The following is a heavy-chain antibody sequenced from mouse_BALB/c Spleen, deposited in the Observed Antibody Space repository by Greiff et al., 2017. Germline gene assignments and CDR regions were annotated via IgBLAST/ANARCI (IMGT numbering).Heavy chain of an antibody. CDR1: GYTFTDYA. Sequence: QVQLQQSGPELVRPGVSVKISCKGSGYTFTDYAMHWVKQSHAKSLEWIGVISTYYGNTNYNQKFKGKAKMTVDKSSSTAYMELARLTSEDSAIYYCARGTTVRDWYFDVWGAGTTVTVSS. CDR2: ISTYYGNT. J-gene: IGHJ1*01. D-gene: IGHD1-1*01. CDR3: ARGTTVRDWYFDV. V-gene: IGHV1-67*01.